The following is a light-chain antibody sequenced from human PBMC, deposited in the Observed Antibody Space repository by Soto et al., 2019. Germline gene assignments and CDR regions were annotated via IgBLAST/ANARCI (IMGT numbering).Light chain of an antibody. CDR2: WAS. Sequence: DIVMTQSPDSLAVSLGERATINCKSSQSVLYSSNNKNYLAWYQQKPVQPPKLLIYWASTRESGVPDRFSGSGSGTDFTLTISSLQAEDVAVYYCHQYYSVPLTFGGGTKVEIK. CDR3: HQYYSVPLT. V-gene: IGKV4-1*01. J-gene: IGKJ4*01. CDR1: QSVLYSSNNKNY.